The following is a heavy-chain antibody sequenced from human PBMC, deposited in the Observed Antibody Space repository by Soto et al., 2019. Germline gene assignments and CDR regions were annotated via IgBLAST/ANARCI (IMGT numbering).Heavy chain of an antibody. Sequence: QVQLVQSGAEEKKPGASVKVSCKASGYTFTSYAMHWVRQAPGQRLEWMGWINAGNGNTKYSQKFQGRVTITRDKSASTAYMELSSLRSEDTAVYYCASSSSSWYGMDVWGQGTTVTVSS. CDR2: INAGNGNT. CDR1: GYTFTSYA. V-gene: IGHV1-3*05. D-gene: IGHD6-13*01. J-gene: IGHJ6*02. CDR3: ASSSSSWYGMDV.